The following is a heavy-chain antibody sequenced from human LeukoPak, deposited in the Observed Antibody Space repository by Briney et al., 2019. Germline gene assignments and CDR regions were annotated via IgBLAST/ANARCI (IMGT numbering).Heavy chain of an antibody. CDR2: IYRDGTT. V-gene: IGHV3-53*01. CDR1: GFIFSSNY. J-gene: IGHJ3*02. CDR3: ARDYGDYVGAFDI. D-gene: IGHD4-17*01. Sequence: GGSLRLSCAASGFIFSSNYMSWVRQAPGKGLEWVSIIYRDGTTYYADSMKGRLTISRDNSKNTLYLQMNSLRAEDTAVYYCARDYGDYVGAFDIWGQGTMVTVSS.